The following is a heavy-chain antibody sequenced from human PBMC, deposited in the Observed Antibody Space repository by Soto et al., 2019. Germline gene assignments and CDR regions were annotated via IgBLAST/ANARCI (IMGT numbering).Heavy chain of an antibody. CDR1: GGSISSCY. J-gene: IGHJ6*02. CDR2: IYYSGST. Sequence: SETLSLTCTVSGGSISSCYWSWIRQPPGKGLEWIGYIYYSGSTNYNPSLKSRVTISVDTSKNQFSLKLSSVTAADTAVYYCARDRDSSSWDGYYYYYGMDVWGQGTTVTVS. CDR3: ARDRDSSSWDGYYYYYGMDV. D-gene: IGHD6-13*01. V-gene: IGHV4-59*01.